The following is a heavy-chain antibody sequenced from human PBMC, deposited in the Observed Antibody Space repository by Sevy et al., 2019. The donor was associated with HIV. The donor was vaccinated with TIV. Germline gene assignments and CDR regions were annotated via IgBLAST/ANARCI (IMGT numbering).Heavy chain of an antibody. CDR2: TSAYNGNT. J-gene: IGHJ6*03. Sequence: ASVKVSCKASGYTFTSYGISWVRQAPGQGLEWMGWTSAYNGNTNYAQKLQGRVTMTTDTSTSTAYMELRSLRSDDTAVYYCARWGSSWFNYYYYYYMDVWGKGTTVTVSS. D-gene: IGHD6-13*01. CDR1: GYTFTSYG. V-gene: IGHV1-18*04. CDR3: ARWGSSWFNYYYYYYMDV.